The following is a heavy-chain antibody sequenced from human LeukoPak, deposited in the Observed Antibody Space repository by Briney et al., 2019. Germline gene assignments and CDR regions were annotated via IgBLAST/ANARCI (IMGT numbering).Heavy chain of an antibody. V-gene: IGHV1-18*01. CDR3: AREGDSGYYLGGSDY. J-gene: IGHJ4*02. CDR1: GYTFTSYG. CDR2: ISAYNGNT. Sequence: ASVKVSCKASGYTFTSYGISWVRQAPGQGLEWMGWISAYNGNTNYAQKLQGRVTMTTDTSTSTAYMELRSLRSDDTAVYYCAREGDSGYYLGGSDYWGQGTLVTVSS. D-gene: IGHD3-22*01.